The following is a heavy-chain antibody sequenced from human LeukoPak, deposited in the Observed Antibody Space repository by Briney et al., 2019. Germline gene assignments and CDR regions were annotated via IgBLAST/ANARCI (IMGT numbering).Heavy chain of an antibody. V-gene: IGHV1-46*01. J-gene: IGHJ4*02. CDR3: AGGTTIFRVFDF. CDR2: INPSGGST. D-gene: IGHD3-3*01. Sequence: ASVKVSCKASGYTFTSYYMNWVRQAPGQGLEWMGVINPSGGSTSYAQKFQGRVTITRDTSTSTVYMELSSLRSEDTAVYYCAGGTTIFRVFDFWGQGTLVTVSS. CDR1: GYTFTSYY.